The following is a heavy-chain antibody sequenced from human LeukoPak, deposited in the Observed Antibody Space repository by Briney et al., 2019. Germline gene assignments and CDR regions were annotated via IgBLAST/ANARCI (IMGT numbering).Heavy chain of an antibody. V-gene: IGHV3-7*01. J-gene: IGHJ4*02. CDR3: ATDRGYNSFDH. CDR2: IKEDGSAR. CDR1: GFTFSTYW. D-gene: IGHD1-1*01. Sequence: PGGSLRLSCAASGFTFSTYWMTWVRQAPGKGLEWVGSIKEDGSARYYADSVKGRFTISRDNAKTSLYLQMNSLRVEDTALYYCATDRGYNSFDHRGQGTLVTVSS.